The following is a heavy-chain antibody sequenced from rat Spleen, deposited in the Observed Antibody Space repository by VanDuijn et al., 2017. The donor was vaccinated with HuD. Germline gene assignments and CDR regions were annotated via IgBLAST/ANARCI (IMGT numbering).Heavy chain of an antibody. J-gene: IGHJ2*01. CDR3: AREFDYFDY. V-gene: IGHV5-25*01. Sequence: EVQLVESGGGLVQPGRSLKLSCAASGFTFSNYDMAWVRQAPTKGLEWVASISPSGGNTYYRDSVKGRFTVSRDNAKSTLYLQMDSLRSEDTATYYCAREFDYFDYWGQGVMVTVSS. CDR1: GFTFSNYD. CDR2: ISPSGGNT.